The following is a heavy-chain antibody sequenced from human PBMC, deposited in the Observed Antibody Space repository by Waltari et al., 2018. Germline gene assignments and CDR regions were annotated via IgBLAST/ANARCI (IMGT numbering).Heavy chain of an antibody. Sequence: QVQLQESGPGLVKPSETLSLTCTVSGGSISSYYWSWIRQPPGKGLEWLGYSDTIGSTNYNPSRKMRVTISVATSKNHFSLKLSSVTAADTAVYYCARYYYDSSDAFDIWGQGTMVTVSS. CDR1: GGSISSYY. V-gene: IGHV4-4*09. J-gene: IGHJ3*02. D-gene: IGHD3-22*01. CDR3: ARYYYDSSDAFDI. CDR2: SDTIGST.